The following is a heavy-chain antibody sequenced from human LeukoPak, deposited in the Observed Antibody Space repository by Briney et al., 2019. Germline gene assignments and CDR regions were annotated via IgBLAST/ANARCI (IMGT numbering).Heavy chain of an antibody. CDR3: ARAASVRGWYVAY. J-gene: IGHJ4*02. Sequence: SATXXXSXAXCGGSFSGYYWSWIRQPPGKGVEWIGEINHSGSTKYNPSLKRRVTISGDTSKKKFSLKLSSVTAADTAVYYCARAASVRGWYVAYWGQGTLVTVSS. CDR2: INHSGST. CDR1: GGSFSGYY. V-gene: IGHV4-34*01. D-gene: IGHD6-19*01.